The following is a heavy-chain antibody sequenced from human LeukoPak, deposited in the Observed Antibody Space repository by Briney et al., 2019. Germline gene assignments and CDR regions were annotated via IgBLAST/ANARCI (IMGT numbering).Heavy chain of an antibody. D-gene: IGHD2-15*01. CDR2: INPSSGGT. J-gene: IGHJ6*03. Sequence: GASVKVSCTPSGYTFTGYYIQWVRQAPRQGLEWMGWINPSSGGTNYAQKFQGRVTMTRDTSISTAYMELSRLRSDDTAVYYCARGVVAATFYYYMDVWGKGTTVTVS. CDR3: ARGVVAATFYYYMDV. CDR1: GYTFTGYY. V-gene: IGHV1-2*02.